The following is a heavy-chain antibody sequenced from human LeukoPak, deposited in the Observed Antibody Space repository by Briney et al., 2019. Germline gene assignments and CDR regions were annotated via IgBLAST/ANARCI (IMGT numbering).Heavy chain of an antibody. D-gene: IGHD5-12*01. CDR1: GFIVSDHY. V-gene: IGHV3-53*01. Sequence: GGSLRLSCAASGFIVSDHYMNWVRQAPGKGLEWVSVMYSGGSIYYADSVKGRFTISRDNSKNTLYLQMNSLRAEDTAVYYCAKISGYDEDDYWGQGTLVTVSS. J-gene: IGHJ4*02. CDR2: MYSGGSI. CDR3: AKISGYDEDDY.